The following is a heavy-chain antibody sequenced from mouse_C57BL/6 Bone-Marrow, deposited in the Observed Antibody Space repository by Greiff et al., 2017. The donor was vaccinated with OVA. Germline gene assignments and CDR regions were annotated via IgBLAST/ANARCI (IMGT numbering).Heavy chain of an antibody. D-gene: IGHD1-1*01. V-gene: IGHV14-2*01. Sequence: DVKLVESGAELVKPGASVKLSCTASGFNIKDYYMHWVKQRTEQGLEWIGRIDPEDGETKYAPKFQGKATITADTSSNTAYLQLSSLTSEDTAVYYCAYYGSSWGYAMDDWGQGTSVTVSS. CDR1: GFNIKDYY. CDR2: IDPEDGET. J-gene: IGHJ4*01. CDR3: AYYGSSWGYAMDD.